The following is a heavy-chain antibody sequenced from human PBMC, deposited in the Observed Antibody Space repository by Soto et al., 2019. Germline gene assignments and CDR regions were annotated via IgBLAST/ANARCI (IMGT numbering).Heavy chain of an antibody. J-gene: IGHJ6*03. V-gene: IGHV6-1*01. CDR2: TYYRSRWYN. CDR3: AGTTSHQWYYMDV. D-gene: IGHD1-7*01. Sequence: QVQLQESGPGLVKPSQTLSLTCAISGDSVSNNSAAWICTSLSPSRGLEWLARTYYRSRWYNDYAVSVRSRITVNPDTSKNQFSLQLTSVTPEDTAVYYCAGTTSHQWYYMDVWGKGTTVTVSS. CDR1: GDSVSNNSAA.